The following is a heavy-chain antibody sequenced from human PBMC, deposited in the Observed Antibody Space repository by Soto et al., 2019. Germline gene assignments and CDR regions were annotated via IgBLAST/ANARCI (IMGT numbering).Heavy chain of an antibody. J-gene: IGHJ6*02. CDR2: ISSSSSTI. D-gene: IGHD6-6*01. V-gene: IGHV3-48*02. CDR3: ARPEYSSSSYGMDV. CDR1: GFTFSSYW. Sequence: PGGSLRLSCAASGFTFSSYWMSWVRQAPGKGLEWASYISSSSSTIYYADSVKGRFTISRDNAKNSLYLQMNSLRDEDTAVYYCARPEYSSSSYGMDVWGQGTTVTVSS.